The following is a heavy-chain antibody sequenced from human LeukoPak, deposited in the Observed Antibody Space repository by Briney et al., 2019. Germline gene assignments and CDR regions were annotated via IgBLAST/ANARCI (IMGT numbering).Heavy chain of an antibody. V-gene: IGHV4-34*01. CDR3: ARSKKWYYYDSSGRYPSVRFDY. J-gene: IGHJ4*02. CDR2: INHSGST. D-gene: IGHD3-22*01. Sequence: SETLSLTCAVYGGSFSGYYWSWIRQPPGKGLEWIGEINHSGSTNYNPSLKSRVTISVDTSKNQFSLKLSSMTAADTAVYYCARSKKWYYYDSSGRYPSVRFDYWGQGTLVTVSS. CDR1: GGSFSGYY.